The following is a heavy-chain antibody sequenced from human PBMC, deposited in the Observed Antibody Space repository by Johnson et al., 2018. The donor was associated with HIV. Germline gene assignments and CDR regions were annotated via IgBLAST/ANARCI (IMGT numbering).Heavy chain of an antibody. CDR2: ISTSGSSI. CDR1: GFTFSDYY. J-gene: IGHJ3*02. D-gene: IGHD6-13*01. Sequence: QVQLVESGGGLVKPGGSLRLSCAASGFTFSDYYMSWIRQAPGKGLEWVSYISTSGSSIYYADYVKGRFTSSRDNAKKSLFLQMNSLRAEDTAVYYCARRGRSSSWYDLDIWGQGTMVSVSS. CDR3: ARRGRSSSWYDLDI. V-gene: IGHV3-11*04.